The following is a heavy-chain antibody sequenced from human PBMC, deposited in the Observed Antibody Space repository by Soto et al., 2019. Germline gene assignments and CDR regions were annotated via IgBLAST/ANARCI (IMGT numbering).Heavy chain of an antibody. J-gene: IGHJ5*02. CDR3: ARLWYSRSWGPQTRNNWFDP. Sequence: GESLKISCKGSGYSFTSYWIGWVLQMPGKGLEWMGIIYPGDSDTRYSPSFQGQVTISADKSISTAYLQWSSLKASDTAMYYCARLWYSRSWGPQTRNNWFDPWGQGTLVTVSS. V-gene: IGHV5-51*01. D-gene: IGHD6-13*01. CDR1: GYSFTSYW. CDR2: IYPGDSDT.